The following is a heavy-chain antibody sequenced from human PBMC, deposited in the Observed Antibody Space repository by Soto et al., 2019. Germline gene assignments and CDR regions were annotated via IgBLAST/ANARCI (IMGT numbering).Heavy chain of an antibody. V-gene: IGHV4-38-2*01. CDR3: ASQEDYGMDV. CDR2: IYHSGST. J-gene: IGHJ6*02. Sequence: SETLSLTCAVPGYSISSGYYWGWIRQPPGKGLEWIGSIYHSGSTYYNPSLKSRVTISVDTSKNQFALKLSPVTAADTAVYYCASQEDYGMDVWGQGTTVTVSS. CDR1: GYSISSGYY.